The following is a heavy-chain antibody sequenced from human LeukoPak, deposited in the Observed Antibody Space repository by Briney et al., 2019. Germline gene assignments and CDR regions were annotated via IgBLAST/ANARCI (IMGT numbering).Heavy chain of an antibody. CDR3: AREPQLWLYTFDY. CDR2: IKADGGEK. Sequence: GRSLRLSCAASGFTFSSYAMNWFRQTPGKGLEWVAKIKADGGEKDHVASVKGRFTISRDNAKNSLYLQMNSLRAEDTAVYYCAREPQLWLYTFDYWGQGTLVTVSS. D-gene: IGHD5-18*01. J-gene: IGHJ4*02. CDR1: GFTFSSYA. V-gene: IGHV3-7*01.